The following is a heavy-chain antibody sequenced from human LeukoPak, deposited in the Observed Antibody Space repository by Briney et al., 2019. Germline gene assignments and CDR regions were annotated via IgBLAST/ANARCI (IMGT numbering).Heavy chain of an antibody. CDR1: GFTFSSYG. J-gene: IGHJ4*02. Sequence: GRSLRLSCAASGFTFSSYGMHWVRQAPGKGLEWVAVIWYDGSNKYYADSVKGRFTISRDNSKNTLYLQMNSLRAEDTAVYYCARSRRYYDFWSGYLIDYWGQGTLVTVSS. CDR3: ARSRRYYDFWSGYLIDY. CDR2: IWYDGSNK. D-gene: IGHD3-3*01. V-gene: IGHV3-33*01.